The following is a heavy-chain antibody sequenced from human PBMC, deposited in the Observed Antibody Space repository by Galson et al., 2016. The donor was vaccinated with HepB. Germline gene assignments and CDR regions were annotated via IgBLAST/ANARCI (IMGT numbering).Heavy chain of an antibody. CDR1: GYTFTDYY. CDR2: INPISGGT. V-gene: IGHV1-2*02. D-gene: IGHD1-14*01. J-gene: IGHJ6*04. Sequence: SVKVSCKASGYTFTDYYMHWVRQAPGQGLEWMGWINPISGGTNYAQKFQGRVTMTRDTSISTAYMELSRLTSDDTAIYYCARSVYLNSPTYYYYYGLDVWGKGTTVTVSS. CDR3: ARSVYLNSPTYYYYYGLDV.